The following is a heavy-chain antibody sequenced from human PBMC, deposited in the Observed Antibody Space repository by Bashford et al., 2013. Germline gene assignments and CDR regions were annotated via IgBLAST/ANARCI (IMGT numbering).Heavy chain of an antibody. J-gene: IGHJ4*02. CDR1: GYTLTSYA. V-gene: IGHV1-3*04. CDR2: INTANGNT. Sequence: VASVKVSCEASGYTLTSYAIHWVRQAPGQGLEWMGWINTANGNTKYSQKFQGRVTITRDTSASTAYMELSSLRSDDTAVYYCARSLYGEDFDYWAREPVVTVSS. D-gene: IGHD4/OR15-4a*01. CDR3: ARSLYGEDFDY.